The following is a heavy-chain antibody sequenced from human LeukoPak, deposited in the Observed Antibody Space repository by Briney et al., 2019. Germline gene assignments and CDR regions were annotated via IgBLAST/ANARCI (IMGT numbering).Heavy chain of an antibody. V-gene: IGHV3-53*01. Sequence: PGGSLRLSCAASGFTVSSNYMSWVRQAPGKGLEWVSVIYSGGNTYYADSVKGRFTISRDNSKNTLYLQMNSLRAEDTAVYYCAIDTVTTGVDYWGQGTLVTVSS. CDR2: IYSGGNT. J-gene: IGHJ4*02. D-gene: IGHD4-17*01. CDR1: GFTVSSNY. CDR3: AIDTVTTGVDY.